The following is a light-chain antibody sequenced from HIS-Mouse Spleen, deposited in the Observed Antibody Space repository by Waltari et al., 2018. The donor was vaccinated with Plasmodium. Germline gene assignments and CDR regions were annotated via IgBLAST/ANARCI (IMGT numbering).Light chain of an antibody. V-gene: IGKV1-39*01. CDR2: AAS. Sequence: DIQMTQSPSSLSASVGDRVTITCRASQSISSYLNWYQQKPGKAPKRLIYAASSLQSGVPSRFSGSGSGTDFTLTISSLQPEDFATYYGQQNYNTWTFGQGTKVEIK. CDR1: QSISSY. CDR3: QQNYNTWT. J-gene: IGKJ1*01.